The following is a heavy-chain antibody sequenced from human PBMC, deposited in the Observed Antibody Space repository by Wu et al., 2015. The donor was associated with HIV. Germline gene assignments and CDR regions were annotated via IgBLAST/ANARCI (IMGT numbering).Heavy chain of an antibody. CDR2: INPNTGDT. D-gene: IGHD3-22*01. V-gene: IGHV1-2*02. CDR3: ARGRYEISGFYVYDY. Sequence: QVQLVQSGAEVKKPGASVKVSCKTSGYSFIGYYIHWVRQAPGQGLEWVGYINPNTGDTNFAQKFQDRVTITRETSITTAYMELSRLTSDDTAIYYCARGRYEISGFYVYDYWGQGT. CDR1: GYSFIGYY. J-gene: IGHJ4*02.